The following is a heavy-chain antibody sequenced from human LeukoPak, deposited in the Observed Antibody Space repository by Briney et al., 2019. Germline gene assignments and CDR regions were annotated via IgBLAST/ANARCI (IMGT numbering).Heavy chain of an antibody. CDR2: INAGNGNT. CDR1: GYTFTSYA. CDR3: ARDAYGSGKGYFDY. Sequence: GASVKVSCKASGYTFTSYAVHWVRQAPGQRLEWMGWINAGNGNTKYSQKFQGRVTITRDTSASTAYMELSSLRSEDTAVYYCARDAYGSGKGYFDYWGQGTLVTVSS. V-gene: IGHV1-3*01. J-gene: IGHJ4*02. D-gene: IGHD3-10*01.